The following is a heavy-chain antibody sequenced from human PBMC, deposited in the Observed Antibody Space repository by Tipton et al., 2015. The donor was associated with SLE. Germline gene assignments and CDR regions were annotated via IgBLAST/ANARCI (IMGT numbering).Heavy chain of an antibody. D-gene: IGHD3-16*02. J-gene: IGHJ4*02. V-gene: IGHV3-30*02. Sequence: SLRLSCAASGFTFSSYGMHWVRQAPGKGLEWVAFIRYDGSNKYYADSVKGRFTISRDNSKNTLYVQMNSLRAEDTAVYYCASTMDEYVWGSYRLDYWGQGTQVTVSS. CDR2: IRYDGSNK. CDR1: GFTFSSYG. CDR3: ASTMDEYVWGSYRLDY.